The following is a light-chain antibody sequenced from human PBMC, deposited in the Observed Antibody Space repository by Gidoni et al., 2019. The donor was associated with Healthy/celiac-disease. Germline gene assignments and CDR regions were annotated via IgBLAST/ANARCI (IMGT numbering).Light chain of an antibody. CDR2: LGS. CDR1: QSLLHSNGYNY. Sequence: DIVMTHSPLSLPVTPGEPASISCRSSQSLLHSNGYNYLDWYLQKPGQSPQLLIYLGSNRASGVPDRFSGSGSGTDFTLKISRVEAEDVGVYYCMQALQTPPTFXQXTRLEIK. CDR3: MQALQTPPT. V-gene: IGKV2-28*01. J-gene: IGKJ5*01.